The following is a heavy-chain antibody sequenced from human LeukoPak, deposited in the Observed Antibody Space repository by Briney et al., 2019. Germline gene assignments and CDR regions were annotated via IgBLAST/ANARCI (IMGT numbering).Heavy chain of an antibody. Sequence: SETLSLTCTVSGGSISSSSYYWGWIRQPPGKGLEWIGEINHSGSTNYNPSLKSRVTISVDTSKNQFSLKLSSVTAADTAVYYCARGGRGYSYGYGSPLGYWGQGTLVTVSS. V-gene: IGHV4-39*07. CDR3: ARGGRGYSYGYGSPLGY. CDR1: GGSISSSSYY. J-gene: IGHJ4*02. CDR2: INHSGST. D-gene: IGHD5-18*01.